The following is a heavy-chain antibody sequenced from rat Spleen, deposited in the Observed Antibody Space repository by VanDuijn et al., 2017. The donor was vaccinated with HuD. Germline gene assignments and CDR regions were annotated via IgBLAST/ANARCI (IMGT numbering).Heavy chain of an antibody. CDR2: ISTGGGNT. Sequence: EVQLVESGGGLVQPGRSLKLSCAASGFTFSNYDMAWVRQAPTKGLEWVASISTGGGNTYYRDSVKGRFTISRDNAKSTLYLQIDRLRSEDTATYYCAIHCEGYSEYVMDALGQVASVTVSS. V-gene: IGHV5S23*01. CDR3: AIHCEGYSEYVMDA. D-gene: IGHD1-11*01. CDR1: GFTFSNYD. J-gene: IGHJ4*01.